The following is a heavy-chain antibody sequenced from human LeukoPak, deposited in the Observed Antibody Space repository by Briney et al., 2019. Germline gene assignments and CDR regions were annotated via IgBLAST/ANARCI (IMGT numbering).Heavy chain of an antibody. CDR2: ISWNSGSV. CDR1: GFTFDDYA. V-gene: IGHV3-9*03. J-gene: IGHJ4*01. Sequence: GGSLRLSCVVSGFTFDDYAVHWVRQAPGKGLGWVSGISWNSGSVDYANSVKGQFTISRDNAKNSLYLQMNSLRTEDMAFYYCAKDAAGTTVTTGGYFDYWGHGTLVTVSS. D-gene: IGHD4-11*01. CDR3: AKDAAGTTVTTGGYFDY.